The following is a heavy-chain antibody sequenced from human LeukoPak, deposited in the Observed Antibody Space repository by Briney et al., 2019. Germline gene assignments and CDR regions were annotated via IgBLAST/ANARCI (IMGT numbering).Heavy chain of an antibody. CDR2: ISSSGSTI. J-gene: IGHJ4*02. V-gene: IGHV3-48*03. D-gene: IGHD6-19*01. CDR1: GFTFSSYE. Sequence: GGSLRLSCAASGFTFSSYEMNWVRQAPGKGLEWVSYISSSGSTIYYADSVKGRFTMSRDNAKNSLYLQMNSLRAEDTAVYYCARVEGSGWSKLCDYWGQGTLVTVSS. CDR3: ARVEGSGWSKLCDY.